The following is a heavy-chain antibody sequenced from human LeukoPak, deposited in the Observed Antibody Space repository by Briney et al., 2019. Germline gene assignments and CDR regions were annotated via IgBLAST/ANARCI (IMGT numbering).Heavy chain of an antibody. CDR1: GGTFSSYA. D-gene: IGHD3-3*01. V-gene: IGHV1-69*13. J-gene: IGHJ5*02. CDR2: IIPIFGTA. Sequence: EASVKVSCKASGGTFSSYAISWVRQAPGQGLEWMGGIIPIFGTANYAQKFQGRVTITADESTSTVYMELSSLRSEDTAVYYCARATPPNYDFWSGYYGAVFWFDPWGQGTLVTVSS. CDR3: ARATPPNYDFWSGYYGAVFWFDP.